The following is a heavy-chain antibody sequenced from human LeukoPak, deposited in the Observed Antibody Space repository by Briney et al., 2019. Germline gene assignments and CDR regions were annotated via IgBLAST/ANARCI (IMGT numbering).Heavy chain of an antibody. CDR1: GGTFSSYA. J-gene: IGHJ4*02. CDR2: MNPNSGNT. D-gene: IGHD3-10*01. V-gene: IGHV1-8*02. Sequence: ASVKVSCKASGGTFSSYAISWVRQAPGQGLEWMGWMNPNSGNTGYAHKFQGRVTMTRHTSISTAYMELSSLRSEDTAVYYCARESGLYGSGSRYWSQGTLVTASS. CDR3: ARESGLYGSGSRY.